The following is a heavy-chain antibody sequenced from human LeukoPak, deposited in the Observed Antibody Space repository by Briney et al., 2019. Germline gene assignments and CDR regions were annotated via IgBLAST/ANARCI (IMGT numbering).Heavy chain of an antibody. D-gene: IGHD3-16*01. Sequence: LPGGSLRLSCAASGFTFSSYSMNWVRQAPGKGLEWASYISSSSSTIYYADSVKGRFTISRDNAKNSLYLQMNSLRAEDTAVYYCASLPGGYYYYMDVWGKGTTVTVSS. V-gene: IGHV3-48*01. J-gene: IGHJ6*03. CDR2: ISSSSSTI. CDR1: GFTFSSYS. CDR3: ASLPGGYYYYMDV.